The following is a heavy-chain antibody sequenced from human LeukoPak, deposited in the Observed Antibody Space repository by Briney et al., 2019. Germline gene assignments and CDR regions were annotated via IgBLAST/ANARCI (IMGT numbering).Heavy chain of an antibody. CDR3: ARDSEIAAAGMGYFDY. V-gene: IGHV3-20*03. CDR2: INWNGGST. J-gene: IGHJ4*02. CDR1: GFTFDDYG. D-gene: IGHD6-13*01. Sequence: GGSLRLSYAASGFTFDDYGMSWVRQAPGMGLEWVPGINWNGGSTGYADSVKGRFTISRDNAKNSLCLQMNSLRAEDTALYYCARDSEIAAAGMGYFDYWGQGTLVTVSS.